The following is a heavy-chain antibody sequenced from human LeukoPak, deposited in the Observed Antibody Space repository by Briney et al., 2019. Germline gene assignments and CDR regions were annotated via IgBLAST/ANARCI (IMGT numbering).Heavy chain of an antibody. CDR1: GYTFTSYD. D-gene: IGHD4-17*01. Sequence: GASVKVSCKASGYTFTSYDINWVRQATGQGLEWMGWMNPNSGNTGYAQKFQGRVTITRNTSISTAYMELSSLRSEDTAVYYCARTLNGDYDYGSHYYYYMDVWGKGTTVTVPS. J-gene: IGHJ6*03. V-gene: IGHV1-8*03. CDR3: ARTLNGDYDYGSHYYYYMDV. CDR2: MNPNSGNT.